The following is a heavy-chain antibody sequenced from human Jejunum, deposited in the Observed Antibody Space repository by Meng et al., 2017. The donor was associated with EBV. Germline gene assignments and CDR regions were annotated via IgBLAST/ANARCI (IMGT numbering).Heavy chain of an antibody. V-gene: IGHV1-24*01. D-gene: IGHD1-1*01. CDR2: FDPEDDEM. CDR3: ARFTGSVSANGWVDP. Sequence: QVQLVQSGAEVQKPGASVKVSCKISGHTLIELSMHWVRQAPGKGLEWLGGFDPEDDEMIYAQKFQGRVTMTEDTSTDTAYMELSSLTSDDTAVYFCARFTGSVSANGWVDPCGQGTLVTVSS. CDR1: GHTLIELS. J-gene: IGHJ5*02.